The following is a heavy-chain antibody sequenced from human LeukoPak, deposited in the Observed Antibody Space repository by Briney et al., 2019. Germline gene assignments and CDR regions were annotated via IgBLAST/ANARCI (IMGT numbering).Heavy chain of an antibody. CDR1: GGSISSGDYY. J-gene: IGHJ6*02. CDR2: IYYSGST. CDR3: ARAGVLYYYGSGKRGMDV. V-gene: IGHV4-30-4*01. Sequence: SQTLSLTCTVSGGSISSGDYYWSWIRQPPGKGLEWIGYIYYSGSTYYNPSLKSRVTISVDTSKNQFSLKLSSVTAADTAVYYCARAGVLYYYGSGKRGMDVWGQGTTVTVSS. D-gene: IGHD3-10*01.